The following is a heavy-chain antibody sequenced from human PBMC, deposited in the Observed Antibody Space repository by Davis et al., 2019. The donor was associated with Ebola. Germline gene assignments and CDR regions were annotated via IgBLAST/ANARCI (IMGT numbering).Heavy chain of an antibody. CDR1: GYSISSGYY. J-gene: IGHJ4*02. CDR3: VRYFDWLGFDY. V-gene: IGHV4-38-2*02. CDR2: IYHSGST. D-gene: IGHD3-9*01. Sequence: MPSETLSLTCTVSGYSISSGYYWGWIRQPPRKGLEWIGSIYHSGSTFYNPSLKSRVTISVDRSKNQFSLNLSSVTAADTAVYYCVRYFDWLGFDYWGQGTLVTVSS.